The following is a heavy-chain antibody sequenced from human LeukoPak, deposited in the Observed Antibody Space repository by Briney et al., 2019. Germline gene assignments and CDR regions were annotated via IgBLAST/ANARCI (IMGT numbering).Heavy chain of an antibody. Sequence: DPSETLPLTCAVYGGSFSGYYWSWTRQPPGKGLEWIGEINHSGSTNYNPSLKSRVTISVDTSKNQFSLKLSSVTAADTAVYYCARESYSSSPLDYWGQGTLVTVSS. CDR2: INHSGST. CDR3: ARESYSSSPLDY. J-gene: IGHJ4*02. D-gene: IGHD6-6*01. V-gene: IGHV4-34*01. CDR1: GGSFSGYY.